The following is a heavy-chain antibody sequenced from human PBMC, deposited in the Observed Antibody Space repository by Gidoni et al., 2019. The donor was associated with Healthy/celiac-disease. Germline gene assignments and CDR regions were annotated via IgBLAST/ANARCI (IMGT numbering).Heavy chain of an antibody. J-gene: IGHJ3*02. CDR1: GGSISSSSYY. V-gene: IGHV4-39*01. Sequence: QLQLQESGPGLVKPSETLSLTCTVSGGSISSSSYYWGWIRQPPGKGLEWIGSIYYSGSTYYNPSLKSRVTISVDTSKNQFSLKLSSVTAADTAVYYCAGPWRITTVTPGAFDIWGQGTMVTVSS. D-gene: IGHD4-17*01. CDR2: IYYSGST. CDR3: AGPWRITTVTPGAFDI.